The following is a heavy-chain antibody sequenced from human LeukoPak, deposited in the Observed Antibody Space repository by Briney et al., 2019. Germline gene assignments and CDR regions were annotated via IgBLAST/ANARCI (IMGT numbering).Heavy chain of an antibody. D-gene: IGHD2-15*01. V-gene: IGHV1-24*01. Sequence: ASVKVSCKVSGYTLTELSMHWVRQAPGKGLEWTGGFDPEDGETIYAQKFQGRVTMTEDTSTDTAYMELSSLRSGDTAVYYCATGVVAATRFDYWGQGTLVTVSS. CDR3: ATGVVAATRFDY. J-gene: IGHJ4*02. CDR1: GYTLTELS. CDR2: FDPEDGET.